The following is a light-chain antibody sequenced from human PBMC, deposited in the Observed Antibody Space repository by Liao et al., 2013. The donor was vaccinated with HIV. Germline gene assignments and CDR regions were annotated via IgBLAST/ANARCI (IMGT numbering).Light chain of an antibody. V-gene: IGLV3-1*01. CDR1: NLGDKY. J-gene: IGLJ2*01. CDR2: QDN. Sequence: SYELTQPPSVSVSPGQTASITCSGENLGDKYASWYQKKAGQSPVLVIYQDNKRPSGIPERFSGSNSGNTATLTISGTQAMDEADYYCQAWDSSTVVFGGGTKLTVL. CDR3: QAWDSSTVV.